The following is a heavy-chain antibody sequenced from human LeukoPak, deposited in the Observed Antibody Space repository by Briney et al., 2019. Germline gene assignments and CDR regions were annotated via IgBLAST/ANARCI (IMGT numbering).Heavy chain of an antibody. V-gene: IGHV3-23*01. J-gene: IGHJ4*02. CDR3: AKAPPLPGVAAAGTRFDY. Sequence: QPGGSLRLSCAASGFTFSSYAMSWVRQAPGKGLEWVSAISGSGGSTYYADSVKGRFTISRDNSKNTLYLQMNSLRAEGTAVYYCAKAPPLPGVAAAGTRFDYWGQGTLVTVSS. CDR2: ISGSGGST. CDR1: GFTFSSYA. D-gene: IGHD6-13*01.